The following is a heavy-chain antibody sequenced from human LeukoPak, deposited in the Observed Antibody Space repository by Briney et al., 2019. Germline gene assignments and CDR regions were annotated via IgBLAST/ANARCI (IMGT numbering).Heavy chain of an antibody. CDR3: ARGGYCSGGSCYWAY. CDR1: GFTVSSNY. D-gene: IGHD2-15*01. CDR2: IYSGGST. J-gene: IGHJ4*02. Sequence: PGGSLRLSCAASGFTVSSNYMSWVRQAPGKGLEWVSVIYSGGSTYYADSVKGRFTISRHNSKNTLYLQVNSLRAEDTAVYYCARGGYCSGGSCYWAYWGQGTLVTVSS. V-gene: IGHV3-53*04.